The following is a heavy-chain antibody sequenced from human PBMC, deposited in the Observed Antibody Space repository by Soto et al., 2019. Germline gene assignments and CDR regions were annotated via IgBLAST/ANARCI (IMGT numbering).Heavy chain of an antibody. D-gene: IGHD5-12*01. CDR3: ARDPGISGSRDFDY. CDR1: GFTFNRYS. V-gene: IGHV3-48*01. CDR2: ISSSGSTI. Sequence: EVQLVESGGGLVQPGGSLRLSCAASGFTFNRYSMNWIRQAPGKGLEWLSYISSSGSTIWYADSVKGRFTISRDTARNSLYLHMNSLRAEDTAVYYCARDPGISGSRDFDYWGQGTLVTVSS. J-gene: IGHJ4*02.